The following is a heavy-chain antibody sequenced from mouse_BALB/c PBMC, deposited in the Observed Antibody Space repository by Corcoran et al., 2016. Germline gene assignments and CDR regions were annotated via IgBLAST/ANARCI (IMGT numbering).Heavy chain of an antibody. CDR3: ARTLYYYGSSYGAMDY. D-gene: IGHD1-1*01. CDR1: GYSFTGYY. V-gene: IGHV1S34*01. J-gene: IGHJ4*01. Sequence: LVKTGASVKISCKASGYSFTGYYMHWVKQSHGKSLEWIGYISCYNGATSYNQKFKGKATFTVDTSSSTAYMQFNSLTSEDSAVYYCARTLYYYGSSYGAMDYWGQGTSVTVSS. CDR2: ISCYNGAT.